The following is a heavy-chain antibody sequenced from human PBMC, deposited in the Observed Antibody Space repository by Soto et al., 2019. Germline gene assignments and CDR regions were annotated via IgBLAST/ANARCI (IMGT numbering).Heavy chain of an antibody. J-gene: IGHJ4*02. CDR2: IYYSGST. D-gene: IGHD3-22*01. Sequence: SETLSLTCTVSGGSISSGGYYWSWIRQHPGKGLEWIGYIYYSGSTYYNPSLKSRVTISVDTSKNQFSLKLSSVTAADTAVYYCARVCYDSSGYYPLIKHLDYWGQGTLVTVSS. CDR3: ARVCYDSSGYYPLIKHLDY. V-gene: IGHV4-31*03. CDR1: GGSISSGGYY.